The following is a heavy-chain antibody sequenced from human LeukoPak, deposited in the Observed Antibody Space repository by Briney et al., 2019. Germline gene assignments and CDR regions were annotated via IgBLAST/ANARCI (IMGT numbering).Heavy chain of an antibody. J-gene: IGHJ3*02. D-gene: IGHD1-26*01. CDR2: ISGSGGST. CDR3: AKLSSGHDAFDI. Sequence: GGSLRLSCAASGFTFSSYTMSWVRQAPGKGLEWVSAISGSGGSTYYADSVKGRFTISRDNSKNTLYLQMNSLRAEDTAVYYCAKLSSGHDAFDIWGQGTMVTVSS. V-gene: IGHV3-23*01. CDR1: GFTFSSYT.